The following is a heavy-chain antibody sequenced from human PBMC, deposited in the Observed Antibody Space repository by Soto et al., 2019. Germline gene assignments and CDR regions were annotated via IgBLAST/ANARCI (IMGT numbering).Heavy chain of an antibody. CDR2: ISSSGNTI. J-gene: IGHJ3*02. V-gene: IGHV3-11*01. D-gene: IGHD5-12*01. CDR1: EFTFSDYY. Sequence: QVQLVESGGGLVRPGESLRLSCAASEFTFSDYYMSWIRQAPGKGLEWVSYISSSGNTIYNQESLKGRFTISRDNAKNSLYLQMNSLRAEDTAVYYCARRYSGGRAFDICGQGTMVTVSS. CDR3: ARRYSGGRAFDI.